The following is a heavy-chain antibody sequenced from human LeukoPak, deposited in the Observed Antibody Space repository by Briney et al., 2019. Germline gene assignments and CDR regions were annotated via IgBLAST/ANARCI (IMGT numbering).Heavy chain of an antibody. CDR1: GFSFNTYA. Sequence: QPGGSLRLSCAASGFSFNTYAMHWFRQAPGKGLEYVSAINYNGDSTYYANSVKGRFIISRDNSKKTLFLQMGSLRAEDTAVYYCARDSGGDTYNDYFDSWGQGTLVTVSS. CDR2: INYNGDST. J-gene: IGHJ4*02. D-gene: IGHD5-24*01. V-gene: IGHV3-64*01. CDR3: ARDSGGDTYNDYFDS.